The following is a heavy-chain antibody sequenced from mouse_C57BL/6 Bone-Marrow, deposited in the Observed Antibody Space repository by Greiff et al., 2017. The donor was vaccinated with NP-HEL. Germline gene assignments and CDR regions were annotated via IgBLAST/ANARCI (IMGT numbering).Heavy chain of an antibody. CDR3: ARLSYFYYPYYAMDY. CDR2: ISNGGGST. V-gene: IGHV5-12*01. D-gene: IGHD1-1*01. CDR1: GFTFSDYY. J-gene: IGHJ4*01. Sequence: EVQLVESGGGLVQPGGSLKLSCAASGFTFSDYYMYWVRQTPEKRLEWVAYISNGGGSTYYPDTVKGRFTISRDNAKNTLYLQMSRLKSEDTAMYYCARLSYFYYPYYAMDYWGQGTSVTVSS.